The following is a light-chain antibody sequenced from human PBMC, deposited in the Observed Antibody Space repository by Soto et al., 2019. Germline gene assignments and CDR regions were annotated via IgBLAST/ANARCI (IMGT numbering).Light chain of an antibody. V-gene: IGKV3-20*01. CDR3: QQYGSLVT. J-gene: IGKJ4*01. Sequence: EIVLTQSPGTLSLSPGERATLSCRASQSVNNNYLAWYQQKPGQAPSLLTYGASSRPTGIPDRFSGSWSGTIFTLTISRLEPEDFAVYYCQQYGSLVTFGGGTKVEIK. CDR2: GAS. CDR1: QSVNNNY.